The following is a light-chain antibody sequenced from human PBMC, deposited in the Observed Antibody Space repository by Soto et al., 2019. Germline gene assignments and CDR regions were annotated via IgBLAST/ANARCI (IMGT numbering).Light chain of an antibody. V-gene: IGLV6-57*01. CDR2: EDN. CDR3: QSYDSSNHVV. CDR1: SGSIASNY. J-gene: IGLJ2*01. Sequence: NFMLTQPHSVSESPGKTVTISCTRSSGSIASNYVQWYQQRPGISPTTVIYEDNQRPSGVPDRFSGSIDSSSNSASLTISGLKTEAEADYYCQSYDSSNHVVFGGGTKLTVL.